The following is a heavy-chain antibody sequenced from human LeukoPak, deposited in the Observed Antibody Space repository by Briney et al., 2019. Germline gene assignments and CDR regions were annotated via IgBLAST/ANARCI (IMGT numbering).Heavy chain of an antibody. Sequence: GESLTISCKGSGYSFTNYWIGWVRQMPGKGLEWMGIIYPGDSDIRYSPSFQAQVTISADKSISTAYLQWSSLKASDTAMYYCAREAVGVGGTMEYWGQGTLVTVSS. J-gene: IGHJ4*02. CDR3: AREAVGVGGTMEY. D-gene: IGHD3-10*01. V-gene: IGHV5-51*01. CDR2: IYPGDSDI. CDR1: GYSFTNYW.